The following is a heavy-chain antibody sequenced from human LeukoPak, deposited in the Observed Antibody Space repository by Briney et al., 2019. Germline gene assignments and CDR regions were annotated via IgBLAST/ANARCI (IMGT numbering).Heavy chain of an antibody. Sequence: ASVKVSCKASGYTFTHYRLHWVRQAHGQGLEWKGWVNPDSGGTNYQQNFQGRVTMTRDTSISTVYMELSRLRSDDTAVYYCARENWYSDYWGQGTLVTVSS. V-gene: IGHV1-2*02. CDR3: ARENWYSDY. D-gene: IGHD1-1*01. CDR1: GYTFTHYR. CDR2: VNPDSGGT. J-gene: IGHJ4*02.